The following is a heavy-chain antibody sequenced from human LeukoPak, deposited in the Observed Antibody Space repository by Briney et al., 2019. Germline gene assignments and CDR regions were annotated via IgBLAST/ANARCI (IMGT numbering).Heavy chain of an antibody. D-gene: IGHD6-13*01. CDR3: ARVSSIAAAVPTATFDY. J-gene: IGHJ4*02. Sequence: PSGTLSLTCAVSGGSISSSNWWSWVRQPPGKGLEWIGEIYHSGSTNYNPSLKSRVTISVDKSKNQFSLKLSSVTAADTAVYYCARVSSIAAAVPTATFDYWGQGTLVTVSS. CDR1: GGSISSSNW. CDR2: IYHSGST. V-gene: IGHV4-4*02.